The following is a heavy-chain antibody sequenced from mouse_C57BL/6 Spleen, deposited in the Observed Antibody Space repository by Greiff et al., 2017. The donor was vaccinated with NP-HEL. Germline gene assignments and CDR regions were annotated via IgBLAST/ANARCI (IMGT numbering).Heavy chain of an antibody. CDR3: ASSDSYGSTPSYFDV. Sequence: QVQLQQPGAELVRPGSSVKLSCKASGYTFTSYWMHWVKQRPIQGLEWIGNIDPSDSDTHYNQKFKDKATLTVDKSSSTSYLKLSSLTSEDSAVYYCASSDSYGSTPSYFDVWGKGTTVTVSA. CDR1: GYTFTSYW. D-gene: IGHD1-1*01. J-gene: IGHJ1*03. CDR2: IDPSDSDT. V-gene: IGHV1-52*01.